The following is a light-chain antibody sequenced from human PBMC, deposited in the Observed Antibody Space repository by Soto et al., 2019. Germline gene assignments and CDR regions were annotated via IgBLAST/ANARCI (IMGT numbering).Light chain of an antibody. V-gene: IGKV1-33*01. CDR1: QDITNY. Sequence: DIQMTQSPSSLSASVGDRVTIICQASQDITNYLNWYQQKPGKAPKLLIYDASNLETGVPSRVSGSGSGIYVSFTRSNRQPEDIATYYCQQFDNVPFTFGQGTRLEMK. CDR3: QQFDNVPFT. CDR2: DAS. J-gene: IGKJ5*01.